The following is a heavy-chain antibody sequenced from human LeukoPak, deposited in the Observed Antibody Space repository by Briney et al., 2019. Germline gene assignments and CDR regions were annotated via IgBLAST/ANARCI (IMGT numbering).Heavy chain of an antibody. CDR2: IFSGGDT. CDR1: GFTVSNNW. CDR3: ARAPSAVTANTYA. V-gene: IGHV3-66*01. Sequence: PGGSLRLSCAASGFTVSNNWMNWVRQAPGKGLEWVSLIFSGGDTQYADSVKDRFTISRDASKNTLYLQMSNLRAEDTAVYYCARAPSAVTANTYAWGQGTLVTVSS. D-gene: IGHD2-2*01. J-gene: IGHJ5*02.